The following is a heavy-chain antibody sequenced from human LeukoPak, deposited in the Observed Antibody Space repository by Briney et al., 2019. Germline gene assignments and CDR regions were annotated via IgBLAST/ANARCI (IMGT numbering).Heavy chain of an antibody. Sequence: SETLSLTCAVYGGSFSGYYWSWIRQPPGKGLEWIGGINHSGSTNYNPSLKSRVTISVDTSKNQFSLKLSSVTAADTAVYYCARRAKTRRGFLAAAAGRGYNWFDPWGQGTLVAVSS. D-gene: IGHD6-13*01. CDR2: INHSGST. CDR3: ARRAKTRRGFLAAAAGRGYNWFDP. J-gene: IGHJ5*02. CDR1: GGSFSGYY. V-gene: IGHV4-34*01.